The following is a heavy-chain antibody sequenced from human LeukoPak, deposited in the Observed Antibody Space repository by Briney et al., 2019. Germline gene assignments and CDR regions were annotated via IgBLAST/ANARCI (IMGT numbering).Heavy chain of an antibody. Sequence: GGSLRLSCSTSGFTVSTNYLSWVREAPGRGLEWVSTIYSGGNTYYADSVKGRFSISRDNIKNTLYLQMNSLRAEDTAVYYCVKTPYYVWGSYRSYYFDYWGQGTLVTVSS. V-gene: IGHV3-53*01. CDR3: VKTPYYVWGSYRSYYFDY. CDR1: GFTVSTNY. D-gene: IGHD3-16*02. CDR2: IYSGGNT. J-gene: IGHJ4*02.